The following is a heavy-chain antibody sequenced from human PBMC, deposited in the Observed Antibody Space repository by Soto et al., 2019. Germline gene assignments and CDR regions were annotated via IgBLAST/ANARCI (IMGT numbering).Heavy chain of an antibody. J-gene: IGHJ4*02. Sequence: GGSLRLSCAASGFTFSTFAMSWGRQAPGKGLEWVSAISGSGGSIYYADSVKGRFTISRDNSKNTLYLQMNSLRAEDTAVYYCAKDKGYCSSTTCLQPLDYWGQGTLVTVSS. CDR1: GFTFSTFA. D-gene: IGHD2-2*01. CDR3: AKDKGYCSSTTCLQPLDY. CDR2: ISGSGGSI. V-gene: IGHV3-23*01.